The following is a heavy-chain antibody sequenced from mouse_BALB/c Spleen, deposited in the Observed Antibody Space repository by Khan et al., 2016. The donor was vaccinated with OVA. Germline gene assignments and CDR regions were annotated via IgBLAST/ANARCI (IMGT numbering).Heavy chain of an antibody. CDR3: ARGNYYGYYFDY. Sequence: EVQLQQSGPGLVKPSQSLSLTCTVTGYSITNNYAWNWIRQFPGNKLEWMGYISYSGSTNYNPSLKSRISITRDTSKNQFFLQLNSVTTDDTATYYCARGNYYGYYFDYWGQGTTLTVSS. CDR1: GYSITNNYA. V-gene: IGHV3-2*02. CDR2: ISYSGST. D-gene: IGHD1-1*01. J-gene: IGHJ2*01.